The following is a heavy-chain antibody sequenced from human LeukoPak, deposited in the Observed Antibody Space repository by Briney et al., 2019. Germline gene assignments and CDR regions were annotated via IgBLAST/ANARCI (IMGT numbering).Heavy chain of an antibody. D-gene: IGHD3-22*01. J-gene: IGHJ5*02. CDR1: GFTFSNYA. CDR3: AKDYYDSSGYCWFDP. CDR2: ISGSGGST. Sequence: PGGSLRLSCAASGFTFSNYAMSWVRQAPGKGLEWVSAISGSGGSTYYADSVKGRFTISRDNSKNTLYLQMNSLRAEDTAVYYCAKDYYDSSGYCWFDPWGQGTLVTVSS. V-gene: IGHV3-23*01.